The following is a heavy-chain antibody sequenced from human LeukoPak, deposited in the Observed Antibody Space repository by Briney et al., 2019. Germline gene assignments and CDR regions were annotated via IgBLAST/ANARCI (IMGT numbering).Heavy chain of an antibody. Sequence: ASVKVSCKASGYTFTGYYMHWARQAPGQGLEWMGWINPNSGGTNYAQKFQGRVTMTRDTSISTAYMELSRLRSDDTAVYYCARVSRGSYYLSLREGWVNFDYWGQGTLVTVSS. D-gene: IGHD1-26*01. CDR2: INPNSGGT. CDR1: GYTFTGYY. V-gene: IGHV1-2*02. J-gene: IGHJ4*02. CDR3: ARVSRGSYYLSLREGWVNFDY.